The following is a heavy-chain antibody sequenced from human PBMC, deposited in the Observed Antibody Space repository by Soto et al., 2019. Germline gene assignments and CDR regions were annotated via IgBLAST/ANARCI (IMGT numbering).Heavy chain of an antibody. Sequence: PGGSLRLSCAASGFTFSSFAMRWVRQAPGKGLEWVSGISGSGGNTYYADSVKGRFTISRDNSKNTLYLQMNSLRAEDTAVYFCAKLKMPSNTAFDFWGQGTLVTVYS. J-gene: IGHJ4*02. V-gene: IGHV3-23*01. CDR2: ISGSGGNT. CDR1: GFTFSSFA. CDR3: AKLKMPSNTAFDF. D-gene: IGHD2-2*01.